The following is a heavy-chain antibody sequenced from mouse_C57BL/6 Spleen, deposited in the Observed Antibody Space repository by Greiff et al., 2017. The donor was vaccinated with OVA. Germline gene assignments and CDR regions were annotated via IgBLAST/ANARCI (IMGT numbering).Heavy chain of an antibody. V-gene: IGHV1-64*01. CDR1: GYTFTSYW. D-gene: IGHD2-12*01. Sequence: VQLQQPGAELVKPGASVKLSCKASGYTFTSYWMPWVKQRPGQGLEWIGMIHPNRGSTNYNEKFQSKATLTVDKSSSTAYMQLSSLTSEDSAVYYCASDGYCYYFAYWGQGTLVTVSA. J-gene: IGHJ3*01. CDR3: ASDGYCYYFAY. CDR2: IHPNRGST.